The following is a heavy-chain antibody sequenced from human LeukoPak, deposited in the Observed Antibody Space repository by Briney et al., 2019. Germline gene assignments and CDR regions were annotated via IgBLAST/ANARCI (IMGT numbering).Heavy chain of an antibody. CDR3: ARECSSTSCSFDAFDI. CDR1: GGSIRSDY. Sequence: SETLSLTCTVSGGSIRSDYWSWIRQPPGKGLEWIGYTHYSGSPNYNPSLTSRVTISVDTSKNQFSLKLSSVTAADTAVYYCARECSSTSCSFDAFDIWGQGTMVTVSS. CDR2: THYSGSP. V-gene: IGHV4-59*01. D-gene: IGHD2-2*01. J-gene: IGHJ3*02.